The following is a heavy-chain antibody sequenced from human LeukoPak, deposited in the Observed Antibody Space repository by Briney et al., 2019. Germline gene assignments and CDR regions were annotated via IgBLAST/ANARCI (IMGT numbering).Heavy chain of an antibody. D-gene: IGHD1-26*01. CDR3: ARDGPVGISGSYWGGGDY. Sequence: GGSLRLSCAASEFTFSSYAMHWVRQAPGKGLEWVAVISYDGSNKYYADSVKGRFTISRDNSKNTLYLQMNSLRAEDTAVYYCARDGPVGISGSYWGGGDYWGQGTLVTVSS. CDR2: ISYDGSNK. J-gene: IGHJ4*02. CDR1: EFTFSSYA. V-gene: IGHV3-30-3*01.